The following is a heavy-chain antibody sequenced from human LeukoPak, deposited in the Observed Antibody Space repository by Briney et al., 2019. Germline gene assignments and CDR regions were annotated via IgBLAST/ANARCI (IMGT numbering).Heavy chain of an antibody. CDR1: GFALSGCG. J-gene: IGHJ4*02. CDR2: IGPSGDT. CDR3: AREHFGDFDL. V-gene: IGHV3-13*04. Sequence: PGGSLRLSCAASGFALSGCGLHWVRQIKGEGLECVSAIGPSGDTYYPAAVKGRFTISRDDAKNSFCLQMNNLRAEDTAVYYCAREHFGDFDLWGQGTLVTVSS. D-gene: IGHD3-10*01.